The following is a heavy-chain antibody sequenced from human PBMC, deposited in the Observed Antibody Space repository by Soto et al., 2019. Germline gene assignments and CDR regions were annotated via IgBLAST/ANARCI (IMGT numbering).Heavy chain of an antibody. Sequence: GGSLRLSCAASGFTLSTYAISWVRQAPGKGLEWISSIGDGDSGDTTAYADSVKGRFTVSRDYPKNKTYLQMNSLRDEDTAVYYCVIGGPGTKLWLDPWGPGTMVPVYS. J-gene: IGHJ5*02. CDR2: IGDGDSGDTT. V-gene: IGHV3-23*01. CDR1: GFTLSTYA. D-gene: IGHD2-8*01. CDR3: VIGGPGTKLWLDP.